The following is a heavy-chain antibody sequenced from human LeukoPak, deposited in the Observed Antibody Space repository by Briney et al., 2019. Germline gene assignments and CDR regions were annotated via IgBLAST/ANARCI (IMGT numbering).Heavy chain of an antibody. CDR2: IYNIGST. J-gene: IGHJ4*02. CDR3: AREGGPYRPLDY. CDR1: GASISTGTSY. V-gene: IGHV4-61*01. Sequence: SETLSLTCNVSGASISTGTSYWSWIRQPPGMGLEWIGYIYNIGSTDYNPSLKSRVTISVDTSKNQFSLKLSSVTAADTAVYYCAREGGPYRPLDYSGQGTLVTVSS.